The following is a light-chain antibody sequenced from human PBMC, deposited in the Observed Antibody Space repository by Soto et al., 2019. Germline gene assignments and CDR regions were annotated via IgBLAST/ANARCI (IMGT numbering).Light chain of an antibody. Sequence: QSALTQPASLSGSPGQSITISCTGTNSDVGAYNYVSWFQQHPGKAPKLMVYDVSNRPSGVSNRFSGSKSGNTASLTISGLQAEDEADYYCSSYTTSSTYVFGDGTKVTVL. V-gene: IGLV2-14*03. CDR2: DVS. J-gene: IGLJ1*01. CDR1: NSDVGAYNY. CDR3: SSYTTSSTYV.